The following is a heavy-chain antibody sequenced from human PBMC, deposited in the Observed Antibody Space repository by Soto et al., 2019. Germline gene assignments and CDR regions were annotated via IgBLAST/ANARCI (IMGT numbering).Heavy chain of an antibody. CDR1: GGTFSNDI. D-gene: IGHD6-19*01. J-gene: IGHJ4*02. V-gene: IGHV1-69*08. Sequence: SVKVSCKTSGGTFSNDIITWVRQAPGQGLEWMGRIIPLLDTTNYAQKLQGRVTMTTDTSTSTAYMELRSLRSDDTAVYYCARAGYSSGWYWAYWGQGTLVTVSS. CDR2: IIPLLDTT. CDR3: ARAGYSSGWYWAY.